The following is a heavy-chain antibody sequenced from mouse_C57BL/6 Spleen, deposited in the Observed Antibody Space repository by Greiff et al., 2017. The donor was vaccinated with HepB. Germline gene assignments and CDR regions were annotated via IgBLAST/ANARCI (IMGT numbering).Heavy chain of an antibody. CDR2: IWSGGST. J-gene: IGHJ2*01. CDR3: ARAQFITTVVATGFDY. D-gene: IGHD1-1*01. V-gene: IGHV2-2*01. Sequence: VKLVESGPGLVQPSQSLSITCTVSGFSLTSYGVHWVRQSPGKGLEWLGVIWSGGSTDYNAAFISRLSISKDNSKSQVFFKMNSLQADDTAIYYCARAQFITTVVATGFDYWGQGTTLTVSS. CDR1: GFSLTSYG.